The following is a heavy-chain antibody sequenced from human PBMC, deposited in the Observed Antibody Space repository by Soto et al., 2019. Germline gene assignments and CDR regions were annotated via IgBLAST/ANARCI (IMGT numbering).Heavy chain of an antibody. J-gene: IGHJ4*02. V-gene: IGHV4-34*01. Sequence: SETLSLTCAVYGGSFSGYYWSWIRQSPGKGLEWIGEIDRRGSSNYNPSLKSRVTISVDTSKNQFSLKLNSVTAADTAVYYCARFPDYYGSNYFDFWGQGTLVTVSS. CDR1: GGSFSGYY. CDR3: ARFPDYYGSNYFDF. D-gene: IGHD3-22*01. CDR2: IDRRGSS.